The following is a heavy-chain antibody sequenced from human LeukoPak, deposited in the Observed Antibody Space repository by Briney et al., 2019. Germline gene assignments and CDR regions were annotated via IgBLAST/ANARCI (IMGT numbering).Heavy chain of an antibody. CDR2: ISGSGGYT. CDR3: AKDLLLTMYSSSWYTPLYYFDY. J-gene: IGHJ4*02. D-gene: IGHD6-13*01. V-gene: IGHV3-23*01. Sequence: PGGSLRLSCAASGFTFSSYAMSWLRQAPGKGLGWVLSISGSGGYTYYADSVKGRFTISRDNSKNTLYLQMNSLRAEDTAVYCCAKDLLLTMYSSSWYTPLYYFDYWGQGTLVTVSS. CDR1: GFTFSSYA.